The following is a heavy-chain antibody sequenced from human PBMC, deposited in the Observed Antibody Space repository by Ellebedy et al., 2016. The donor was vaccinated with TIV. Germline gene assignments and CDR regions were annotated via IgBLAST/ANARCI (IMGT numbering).Heavy chain of an antibody. V-gene: IGHV3-7*01. D-gene: IGHD2-15*01. CDR1: GFNFINSW. J-gene: IGHJ4*02. CDR3: ARDSGFYCLDF. CDR2: FNSDGGEI. Sequence: GGSLRLXXVASGFNFINSWMTWVRQAPGKGLEWVASFNSDGGEIRYVDSVKGRFTFSRDNAANSVYLQVSSLRADDTAVYYCARDSGFYCLDFWGQGALVTVSS.